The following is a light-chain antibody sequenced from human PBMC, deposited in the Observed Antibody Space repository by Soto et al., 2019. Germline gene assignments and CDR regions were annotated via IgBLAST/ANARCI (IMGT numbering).Light chain of an antibody. CDR1: SSDVGAYNL. CDR3: CSYAGSRTFV. J-gene: IGLJ3*02. Sequence: QSVLTQPASVSGSPGQSITVSCTGTSSDVGAYNLVSWYQQHPGKAPRLIIYEGTKRPSGISHRFSDSKSDNTASLTISGLRAEDEAHYHCCSYAGSRTFVFGGGTQLTVL. V-gene: IGLV2-23*01. CDR2: EGT.